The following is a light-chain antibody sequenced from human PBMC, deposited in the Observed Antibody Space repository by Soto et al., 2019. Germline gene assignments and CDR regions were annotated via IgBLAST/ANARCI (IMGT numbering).Light chain of an antibody. V-gene: IGLV2-23*01. Sequence: QSALTQPASVSGSPGQSITISCTGTSSDVGNYNLVSWYQQYPGKAPKLMIYEGGKRPPGVSNRFSGSKSGNTASLTISGLQAEDEADYYCCSYAGRSTWDVVFGGGTKLTVL. CDR2: EGG. J-gene: IGLJ2*01. CDR3: CSYAGRSTWDVV. CDR1: SSDVGNYNL.